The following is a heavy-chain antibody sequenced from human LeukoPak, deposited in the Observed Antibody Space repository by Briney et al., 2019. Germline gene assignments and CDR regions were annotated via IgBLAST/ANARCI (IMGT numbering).Heavy chain of an antibody. J-gene: IGHJ4*02. V-gene: IGHV4-59*08. CDR1: GGSISSYY. D-gene: IGHD6-13*01. CDR3: ARLFRAAAGIYFDY. Sequence: PSETLSLTCTVSGGSISSYYWSWIRQPPGEGLEWIGYIYYSGSTNYNPSLKSRVTISVDTSKNQFSLKLSSVTAADTAVYYCARLFRAAAGIYFDYWGQGTLVTVSS. CDR2: IYYSGST.